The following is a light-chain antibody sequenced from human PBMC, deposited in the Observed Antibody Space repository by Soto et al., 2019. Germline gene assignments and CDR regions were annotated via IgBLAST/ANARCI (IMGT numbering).Light chain of an antibody. V-gene: IGKV3-20*01. Sequence: EIVLTQSPGTLSLSPGERATLSCRASQSVGSSHLAWYQQKPGQAPSLLMYGASSRATGIPDRFSGSGSGTDFTLTISRLEPEDFAVYYCQQYGSAPWTVGQGTKVDNK. CDR2: GAS. CDR1: QSVGSSH. CDR3: QQYGSAPWT. J-gene: IGKJ1*01.